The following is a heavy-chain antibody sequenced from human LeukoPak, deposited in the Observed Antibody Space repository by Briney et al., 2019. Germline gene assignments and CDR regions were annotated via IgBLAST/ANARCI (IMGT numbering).Heavy chain of an antibody. CDR3: ARVGGGMQGYDYDPDY. J-gene: IGHJ4*02. D-gene: IGHD5-12*01. Sequence: ASVKVSCKPSGYTFTTYGISWVRQAPGQGLEWMGWINTYSGDTNYAQKLQGRVTMTTDTSTSTAYMELGSLRSDDTAVYYCARVGGGMQGYDYDPDYWGQGTLVTVSS. CDR1: GYTFTTYG. CDR2: INTYSGDT. V-gene: IGHV1-18*01.